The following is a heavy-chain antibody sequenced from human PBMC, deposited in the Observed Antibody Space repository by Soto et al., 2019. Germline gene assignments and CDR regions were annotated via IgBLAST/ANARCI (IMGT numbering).Heavy chain of an antibody. D-gene: IGHD2-8*01. V-gene: IGHV4-39*01. Sequence: SETLSLTCNVSGDSITTSGYYWDWIRQPPGKGLEWIGSIYSSGRSYYNPSLSSRVTISLDTAKNQIYLKVNSVTAADTAVYYCARGIVCTNGVCYTRYYYYGMDVWGQGTTVTVSS. J-gene: IGHJ6*02. CDR3: ARGIVCTNGVCYTRYYYYGMDV. CDR1: GDSITTSGYY. CDR2: IYSSGRS.